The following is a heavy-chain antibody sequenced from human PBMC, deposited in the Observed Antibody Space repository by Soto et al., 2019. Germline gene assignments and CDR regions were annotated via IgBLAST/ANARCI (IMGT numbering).Heavy chain of an antibody. J-gene: IGHJ4*02. D-gene: IGHD2-2*02. CDR1: GFSVNTHV. V-gene: IGHV3-33*01. Sequence: QVQLVESGGGVVQPGRSVRLSCAASGFSVNTHVIHWIRQAPGKGLEWVAVLWYDGSREYYADSVKGRFTICRDNSKNIMYLQMDNLRVEDTAVYYCARVPRFDTWYFDYWGQGTLATVSS. CDR2: LWYDGSRE. CDR3: ARVPRFDTWYFDY.